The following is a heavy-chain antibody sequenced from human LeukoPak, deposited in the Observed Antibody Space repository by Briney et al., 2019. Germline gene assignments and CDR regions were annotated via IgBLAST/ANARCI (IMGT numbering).Heavy chain of an antibody. J-gene: IGHJ1*01. V-gene: IGHV3-48*04. CDR1: GFTFSSYS. Sequence: GGSLRLSCAASGFTFSSYSMNWVRQAPGKGLEWVSYISSSSSTIYYADSVKGRFTISRDNAKNSLYLQMNSLRAEDTAVYYCARDTACSSTSCSYPLGSEYFQHWGQGTLVTVSS. CDR2: ISSSSSTI. CDR3: ARDTACSSTSCSYPLGSEYFQH. D-gene: IGHD2-2*01.